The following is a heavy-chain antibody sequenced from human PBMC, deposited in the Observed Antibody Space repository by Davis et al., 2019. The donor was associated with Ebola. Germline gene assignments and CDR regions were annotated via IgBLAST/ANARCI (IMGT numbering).Heavy chain of an antibody. J-gene: IGHJ4*02. V-gene: IGHV3-9*01. D-gene: IGHD6-13*01. CDR2: ISWNGGSK. Sequence: SLKISCVASGFTFDDYGMHWVRQTPGKGLEWVSGISWNGGSKDYADSVKGRFTISRDNAKNSLYLQMNSLTPEDTAFYYCARVNVVAAGSFDFWGQGTLVTVSS. CDR3: ARVNVVAAGSFDF. CDR1: GFTFDDYG.